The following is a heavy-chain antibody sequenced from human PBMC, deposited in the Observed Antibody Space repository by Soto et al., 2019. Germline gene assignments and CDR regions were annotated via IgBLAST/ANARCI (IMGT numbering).Heavy chain of an antibody. CDR1: GGSISSSSYY. Sequence: LSLTCTVSGGSISSSSYYWGWIRQPPGKGLEWIGSIYYSGSTYYNPSLKSRVTISVDTSKNQFSLKLSSVTAADTAVYYCARQTAIFGVPSYYYGMDAWGQGTTVTVSS. J-gene: IGHJ6*02. CDR3: ARQTAIFGVPSYYYGMDA. V-gene: IGHV4-39*01. D-gene: IGHD3-3*01. CDR2: IYYSGST.